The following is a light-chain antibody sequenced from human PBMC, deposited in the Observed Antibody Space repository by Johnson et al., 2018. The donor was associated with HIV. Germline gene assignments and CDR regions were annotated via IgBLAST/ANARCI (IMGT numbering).Light chain of an antibody. J-gene: IGLJ1*01. CDR3: GTWDSGLSSGLCV. V-gene: IGLV1-51*01. Sequence: QSLLTQPPSVSAAAGQKVTISCSGSNSNIGNNYVSWYQHFPETAPKLLIYDNNKRPSGIPDRFSGSKSGTSATLGITGLQTGDEADYYCGTWDSGLSSGLCVFGTGTKVTVL. CDR2: DNN. CDR1: NSNIGNNY.